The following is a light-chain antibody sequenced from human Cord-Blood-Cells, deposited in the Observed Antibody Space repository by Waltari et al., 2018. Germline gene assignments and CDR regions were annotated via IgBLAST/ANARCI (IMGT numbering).Light chain of an antibody. Sequence: EIVMTQSPAPLSVSTGERATLSCRASQSVSSNLAWYQQKPGQAPRLLIYGASTRATGIPARFSGSGSGTEFTLTISSLQSEDFAVYYCQQYNNWPPLTFGGGTKVEIK. CDR3: QQYNNWPPLT. CDR1: QSVSSN. V-gene: IGKV3-15*01. J-gene: IGKJ4*01. CDR2: GAS.